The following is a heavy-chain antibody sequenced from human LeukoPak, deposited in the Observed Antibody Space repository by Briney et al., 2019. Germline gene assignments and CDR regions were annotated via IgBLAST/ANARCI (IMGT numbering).Heavy chain of an antibody. CDR1: GYTFTNYR. J-gene: IGHJ4*02. CDR3: ARDRTFLPGVGYFDY. D-gene: IGHD3-3*01. Sequence: GASVKVSRKASGYTFTNYRSSWVRQAPGQGLEWMGWISAYNGNTNYAQKLHGRVTMTTDTSTSTDYMELRSLTADDTAVYSCARDRTFLPGVGYFDYWGQGTLVTVSS. V-gene: IGHV1-18*01. CDR2: ISAYNGNT.